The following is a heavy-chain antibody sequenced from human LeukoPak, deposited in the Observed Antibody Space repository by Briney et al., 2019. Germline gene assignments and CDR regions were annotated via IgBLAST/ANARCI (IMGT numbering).Heavy chain of an antibody. CDR2: IYHSGST. V-gene: IGHV4-38-2*01. CDR3: ARARSVGATTYLFDY. Sequence: SETLSLTCAVSGYSISSGYYWGWIRQPPGKGLEWIGSIYHSGSTNYNPSLKSRVTMSVDTSKNQFSLKLSSVTAADTAVYYCARARSVGATTYLFDYWGQGTLVTVSS. J-gene: IGHJ4*02. D-gene: IGHD1-26*01. CDR1: GYSISSGYY.